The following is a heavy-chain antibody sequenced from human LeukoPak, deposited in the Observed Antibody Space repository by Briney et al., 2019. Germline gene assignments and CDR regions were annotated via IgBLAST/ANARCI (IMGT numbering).Heavy chain of an antibody. CDR2: ISAYNGNT. J-gene: IGHJ4*02. CDR3: ARDRLGGDLTGESLY. CDR1: GYPFDNFG. V-gene: IGHV1-18*01. D-gene: IGHD4-17*01. Sequence: ASVKVSCKASGYPFDNFGLTWVRQRPGQGLEWMGWISAYNGNTHYAQKFRGRLTMTTDTSTTTAYFELRSLKSDDTAVYYCARDRLGGDLTGESLYWGRGTLVTVSS.